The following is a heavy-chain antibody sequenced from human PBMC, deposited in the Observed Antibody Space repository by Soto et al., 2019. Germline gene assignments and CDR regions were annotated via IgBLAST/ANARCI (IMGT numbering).Heavy chain of an antibody. J-gene: IGHJ6*01. Sequence: TGGSLRLSCAASGFTFSSYWMSWVRQAPGKGLEWVANIKQDGSEKYYVDSVKGRFTISRDNAKNSLYLQMNSLRAEGTAVYYCARFLLDCIGSCYLGYYCNRHSQSTPAPSLGAGGPSPSSNYY. CDR1: GFTFSSYW. V-gene: IGHV3-7*01. CDR2: IKQDGSEK. CDR3: ARFLLDCIGSCYLGYYCNRHSQSTPAPSLGAGGPSPSSNYY. D-gene: IGHD2-2*01.